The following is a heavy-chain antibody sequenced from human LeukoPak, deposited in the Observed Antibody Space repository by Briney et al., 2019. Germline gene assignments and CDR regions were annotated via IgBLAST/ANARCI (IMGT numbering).Heavy chain of an antibody. D-gene: IGHD3-22*01. J-gene: IGHJ4*02. CDR1: GFFFSSYA. CDR2: ISGSGGST. V-gene: IGHV3-23*01. CDR3: AKGGSFYYDNSGYLY. Sequence: GGSLRLSCAASGFFFSSYAMSWVRQAPGKGLEWVSAISGSGGSTYYADSVKGRFTISRDNSRNTLYLQMNSLRADDTAVYYCAKGGSFYYDNSGYLYWGQGTLVTVSS.